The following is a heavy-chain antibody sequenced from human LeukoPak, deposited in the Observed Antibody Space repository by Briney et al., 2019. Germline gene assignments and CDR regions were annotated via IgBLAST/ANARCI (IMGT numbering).Heavy chain of an antibody. CDR2: IYPGDSDT. J-gene: IGHJ4*02. CDR3: ASSEYSSSWYSYYPLAGPIDY. CDR1: GYSFTSYW. Sequence: GESLKISCKGSGYSFTSYWIGWVRQMPGKGLEWMGIIYPGDSDTRYSPSFQGQFTISADKSISTAYLQWSSLKASDTAMYYCASSEYSSSWYSYYPLAGPIDYWGQGTLVTVSS. V-gene: IGHV5-51*01. D-gene: IGHD6-13*01.